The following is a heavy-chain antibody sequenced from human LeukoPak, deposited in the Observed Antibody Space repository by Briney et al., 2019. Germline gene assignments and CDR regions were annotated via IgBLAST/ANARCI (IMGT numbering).Heavy chain of an antibody. J-gene: IGHJ4*02. CDR1: GGSISSYY. D-gene: IGHD6-19*01. Sequence: PSETLSLTCTVSGGSISSYYWSWIRQPPGKGLEWIGYIYTSGSTNYNPSLKSRVTISVDTSKNQFSLKLSSVTAADTAVYYCARHLSSGWYLFDYWGQGTLVTVSS. CDR3: ARHLSSGWYLFDY. CDR2: IYTSGST. V-gene: IGHV4-4*09.